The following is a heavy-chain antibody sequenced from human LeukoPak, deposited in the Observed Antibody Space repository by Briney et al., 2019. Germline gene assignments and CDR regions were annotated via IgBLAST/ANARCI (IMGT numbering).Heavy chain of an antibody. D-gene: IGHD3-3*01. CDR2: ISAYNGNT. CDR3: ARDMVHITIFGVTHPAFDI. Sequence: ASVKVSCKASGYTFTSYGISWVRQAPGQGLEWMGWISAYNGNTNYAQKLQGRVTMTTDTSTSTAYMELRSLRSDDTAVYYCARDMVHITIFGVTHPAFDIWGQGTMVTVSS. J-gene: IGHJ3*02. CDR1: GYTFTSYG. V-gene: IGHV1-18*01.